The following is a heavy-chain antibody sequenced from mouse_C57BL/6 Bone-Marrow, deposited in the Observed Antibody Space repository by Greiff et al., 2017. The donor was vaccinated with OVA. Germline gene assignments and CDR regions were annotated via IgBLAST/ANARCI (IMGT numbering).Heavy chain of an antibody. Sequence: EVQRVESGGGLVKPGGSLKLSCAASGFTFSDYGMHWVRQAPEKGLEWVAYISSGSSTIYYADTVKGRFTISRDNAKNTLFLQMTSLRSEDTAMYYCARWTVVANYAMDYWGQGTSVTVSS. V-gene: IGHV5-17*01. CDR1: GFTFSDYG. D-gene: IGHD1-1*01. J-gene: IGHJ4*01. CDR3: ARWTVVANYAMDY. CDR2: ISSGSSTI.